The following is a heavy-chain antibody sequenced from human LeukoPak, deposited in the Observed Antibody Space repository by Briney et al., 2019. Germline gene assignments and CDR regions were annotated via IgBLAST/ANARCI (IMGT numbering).Heavy chain of an antibody. V-gene: IGHV5-10-1*01. Sequence: PGESLRISCKGSGYIFTSYWISWVRQMPGKGLEWMGRIDPSDSYTNYSPSFQGHVTISADKSISTAYLQWSSLKASDTAMYYCARHGELWLPKTYYFDYWGQGTLVTVSS. CDR3: ARHGELWLPKTYYFDY. CDR2: IDPSDSYT. J-gene: IGHJ4*02. D-gene: IGHD5-18*01. CDR1: GYIFTSYW.